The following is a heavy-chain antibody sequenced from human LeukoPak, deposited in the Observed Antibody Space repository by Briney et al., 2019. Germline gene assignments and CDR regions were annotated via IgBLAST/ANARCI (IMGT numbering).Heavy chain of an antibody. D-gene: IGHD3-10*01. V-gene: IGHV3-48*02. CDR2: ISTGSSTI. CDR3: ARDVERTGGTYYYGSGSPRG. Sequence: GGSLRLSCAASGFTFSSYSMIWVRQAPGKGPEWVSYISTGSSTIYYADFVKGRFTISRDNAKNSLYLQMNSLRDEDTAVYYCARDVERTGGTYYYGSGSPRGWGQGTLVTVSS. J-gene: IGHJ4*02. CDR1: GFTFSSYS.